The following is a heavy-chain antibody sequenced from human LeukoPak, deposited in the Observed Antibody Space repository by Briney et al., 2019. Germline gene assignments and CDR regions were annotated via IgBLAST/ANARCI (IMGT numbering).Heavy chain of an antibody. CDR2: INHSGST. V-gene: IGHV4-34*01. Sequence: SSETLSLTCAVYGGSFSGYYWSWIRQPPGKGLEWIGEINHSGSTNYNPSLKSRVTISVDTSKNQFSLKLSSVTAADTAVYYCARQPQYYDILTGYYLSGYFDYWGQGTLVTVSS. CDR1: GGSFSGYY. J-gene: IGHJ4*02. CDR3: ARQPQYYDILTGYYLSGYFDY. D-gene: IGHD3-9*01.